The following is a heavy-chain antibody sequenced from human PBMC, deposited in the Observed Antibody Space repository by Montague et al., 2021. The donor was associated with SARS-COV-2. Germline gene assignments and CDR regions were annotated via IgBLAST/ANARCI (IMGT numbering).Heavy chain of an antibody. CDR3: ARGRTHDDYFYGMDV. CDR1: GGSFSGYY. J-gene: IGHJ6*02. CDR2: INHSGST. V-gene: IGHV4-34*01. Sequence: SETLSLTCAVYGGSFSGYYWCWICQRPGKGLERIGEINHSGSTNYNLTLKSRVTISVDTSKNQFSLKLSPVTAADTAVYYCARGRTHDDYFYGMDVWGQGTTVTVSS. D-gene: IGHD3-3*01.